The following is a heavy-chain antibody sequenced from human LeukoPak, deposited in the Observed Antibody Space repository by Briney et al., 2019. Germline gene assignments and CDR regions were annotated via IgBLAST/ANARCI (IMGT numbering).Heavy chain of an antibody. V-gene: IGHV4-59*01. J-gene: IGHJ5*02. Sequence: SETLSLTCTVSGGSISSYYWSWIRQPPGKGLEWIGYIYYSGSTNYNPSLKSRVTISVDTSKNQFSLKLSSVTAADTAVYYCARVNYYDSSGYMGNWFDPWGQATLVTVSS. CDR1: GGSISSYY. CDR3: ARVNYYDSSGYMGNWFDP. D-gene: IGHD3-22*01. CDR2: IYYSGST.